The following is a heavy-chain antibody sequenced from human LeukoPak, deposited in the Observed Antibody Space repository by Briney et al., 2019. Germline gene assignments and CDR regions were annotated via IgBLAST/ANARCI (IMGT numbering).Heavy chain of an antibody. V-gene: IGHV4-4*07. CDR1: GGSISSYY. J-gene: IGHJ4*02. CDR2: IYTSGST. CDR3: ARSKPSSRALDY. Sequence: PSETLSLTCTVSGGSISSYYWSWIRQPDGKGLEWIGRIYTSGSTSYNPSLKSRVTMSVDTSKNQFSLKLSSVTAADTAVYYCARSKPSSRALDYWGQGTLVTVSS. D-gene: IGHD2-2*01.